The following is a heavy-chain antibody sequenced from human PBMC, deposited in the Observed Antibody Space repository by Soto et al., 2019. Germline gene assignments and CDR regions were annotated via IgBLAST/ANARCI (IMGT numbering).Heavy chain of an antibody. J-gene: IGHJ3*02. CDR3: AKAYDCYDSSGYGDAFDI. D-gene: IGHD3-22*01. V-gene: IGHV3-23*01. CDR1: GFTFSSYA. CDR2: ISGRGGST. Sequence: GGSLRLSCAASGFTFSSYAMSWVRQAPGKGLEWVSAISGRGGSTYYADSVKGRFTSSRDKSKNTLYLQMNSLRAEDTAVYYCAKAYDCYDSSGYGDAFDIWGQGTMVTVSS.